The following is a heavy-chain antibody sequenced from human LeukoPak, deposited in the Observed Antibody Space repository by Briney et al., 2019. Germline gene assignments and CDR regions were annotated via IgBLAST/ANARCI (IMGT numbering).Heavy chain of an antibody. Sequence: GGSLRLSCAASGFTFSSYEMNWVRQAPGKGLEWVSYISSSGSTIYYADSVKGRFTISRDNSKNTLYLQMNSLRAEDTAVYYCAIHLGGSGNWGQGTLVTVSS. V-gene: IGHV3-48*03. CDR2: ISSSGSTI. D-gene: IGHD3-10*01. J-gene: IGHJ4*02. CDR1: GFTFSSYE. CDR3: AIHLGGSGN.